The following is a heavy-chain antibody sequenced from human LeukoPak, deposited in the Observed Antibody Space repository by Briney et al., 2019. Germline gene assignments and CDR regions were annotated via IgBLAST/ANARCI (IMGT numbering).Heavy chain of an antibody. CDR2: ISGSGGST. Sequence: GGSLRLSCAASGFTFSSYAMSWVRQAPGKGLEWVSAISGSGGSTYYADSVKGRFTISRDNPKNTAFLHMDSVSAEDTALYYCARGDFYGSGSFYGIFDYWGQGTLVAVSS. V-gene: IGHV3-23*01. J-gene: IGHJ4*02. D-gene: IGHD3-10*01. CDR1: GFTFSSYA. CDR3: ARGDFYGSGSFYGIFDY.